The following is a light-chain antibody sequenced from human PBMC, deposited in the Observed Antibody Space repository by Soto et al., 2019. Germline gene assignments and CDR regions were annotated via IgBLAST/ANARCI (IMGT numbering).Light chain of an antibody. CDR3: QQANSFPLT. V-gene: IGKV1-12*01. CDR1: LGISSW. CDR2: AAS. J-gene: IGKJ4*01. Sequence: DIPMTQSPASVPASVGVRVTISCRESLGISSWLAWYQQKPGKDPKLLIYAASSLQSGDPSRFSGSGSGTDFALTISSLRPEDFATYYCQQANSFPLTFGGGTKVEI.